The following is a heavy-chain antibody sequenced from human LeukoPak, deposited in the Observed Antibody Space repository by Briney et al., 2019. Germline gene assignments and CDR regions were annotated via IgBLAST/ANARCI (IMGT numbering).Heavy chain of an antibody. CDR2: ISYDGSNK. CDR1: GFTFSSYG. CDR3: AKEDYGALDY. J-gene: IGHJ4*02. Sequence: GGSLRLSCAASGFTFSSYGMHWVRQAPGKGLEWVAVISYDGSNKYYTESVKGRFTISRDNSKDTLYLQLNSLRTEDTAVYYCAKEDYGALDYWGQGTLVTVSS. V-gene: IGHV3-30*18. D-gene: IGHD4-17*01.